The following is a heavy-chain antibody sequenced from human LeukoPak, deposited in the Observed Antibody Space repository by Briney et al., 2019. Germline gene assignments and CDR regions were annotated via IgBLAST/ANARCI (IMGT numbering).Heavy chain of an antibody. D-gene: IGHD3-10*02. J-gene: IGHJ6*04. Sequence: PGGSLRLSCAASGFTFSDYNMRWIRQAPGKGLEWVSSISRSGSTKYYADSVKGRFTISRDNAKNSLYLQMNNLRAEDTAVYYCAELGITMIGGVWGKGTTVTISS. V-gene: IGHV3-11*04. CDR2: ISRSGSTK. CDR1: GFTFSDYN. CDR3: AELGITMIGGV.